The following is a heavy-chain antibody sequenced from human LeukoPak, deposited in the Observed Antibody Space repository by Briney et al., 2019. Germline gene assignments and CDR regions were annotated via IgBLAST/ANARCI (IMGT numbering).Heavy chain of an antibody. CDR2: INANRGGA. V-gene: IGHV1-2*02. CDR3: ARDHNWGPDY. J-gene: IGHJ4*02. D-gene: IGHD7-27*01. Sequence: ASLKVSCKASGYTFTDYYMHWVRQAPGQGLEWMGWINANRGGANYAQRFQGRVTLTRDTSISTAYMELSRLTSDDTAVYYCARDHNWGPDYWGQGTLVSVSS. CDR1: GYTFTDYY.